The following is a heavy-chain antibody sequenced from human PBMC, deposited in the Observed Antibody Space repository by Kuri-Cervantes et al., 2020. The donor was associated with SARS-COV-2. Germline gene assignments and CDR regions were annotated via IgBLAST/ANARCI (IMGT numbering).Heavy chain of an antibody. D-gene: IGHD3-22*01. V-gene: IGHV3-21*01. J-gene: IGHJ3*02. CDR2: ISSSSSYI. Sequence: LSLTCAASGFTVSSNYMSWVRQAPGKGLEWVSSISSSSSYIYYADSVKGRFTISRDNAKNSLYLQMNSLRAEDTAVYYCARVGYDSSGYYSSAFVIWGQGTMVTVSS. CDR1: GFTVSSNY. CDR3: ARVGYDSSGYYSSAFVI.